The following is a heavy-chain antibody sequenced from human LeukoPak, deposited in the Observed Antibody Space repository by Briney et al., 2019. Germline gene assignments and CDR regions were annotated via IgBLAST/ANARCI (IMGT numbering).Heavy chain of an antibody. CDR3: ARVRYYDSSGYYSFDY. J-gene: IGHJ4*02. V-gene: IGHV1-2*02. CDR2: INPNSGGT. CDR1: GYTFTSYG. Sequence: GASVKVSCKASGYTFTSYGISWVRQAPGQGLEWMGWINPNSGGTNYAQKFQGRVTMTRDTSISTAYMELSRLRSDDTAVYYCARVRYYDSSGYYSFDYWGQGTLVTVSS. D-gene: IGHD3-22*01.